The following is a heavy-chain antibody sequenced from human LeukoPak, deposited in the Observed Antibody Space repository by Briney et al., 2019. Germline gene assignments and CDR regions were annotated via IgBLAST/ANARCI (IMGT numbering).Heavy chain of an antibody. CDR1: VGSISSSSYY. CDR3: ARRPYGMNWFDP. V-gene: IGHV4-39*01. J-gene: IGHJ5*02. CDR2: IYYSGST. D-gene: IGHD3-16*01. Sequence: PSETLSLTCTVSVGSISSSSYYWGWIRQPPGKVLEWIWRIYYSGSTYYNPSLKSRVTISVDTSKNQFSLKLSSVTAADTAVYYCARRPYGMNWFDPWGQGTLVTVSS.